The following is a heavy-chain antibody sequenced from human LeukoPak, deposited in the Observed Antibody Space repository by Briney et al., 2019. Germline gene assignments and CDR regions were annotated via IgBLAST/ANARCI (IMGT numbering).Heavy chain of an antibody. CDR3: ANLWFGESFDY. D-gene: IGHD3-10*01. Sequence: GGSLRLSCAASGFNFSSYWMHWVRQAPGKGLVWVSRINTDGSSTSYADSVKGRFTISRDNAKNTLYLQMNSLRAEDTAVYYCANLWFGESFDYWGQGTLVTVSS. CDR1: GFNFSSYW. J-gene: IGHJ4*02. V-gene: IGHV3-74*01. CDR2: INTDGSST.